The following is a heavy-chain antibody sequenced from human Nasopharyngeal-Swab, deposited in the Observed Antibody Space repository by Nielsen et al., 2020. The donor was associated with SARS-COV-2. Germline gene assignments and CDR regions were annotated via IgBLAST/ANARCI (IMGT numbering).Heavy chain of an antibody. J-gene: IGHJ4*02. Sequence: SGPTLVKPTQTLTLTCTFSGFSRSTSGMRVSWIRQPPGKALEWLARIDWDGDKFYSTSLKTRLTISKDTSKNRVVLTMTNMDPVDTATYYCARVDVDTSMTHWGQGTLVTVSS. CDR2: IDWDGDK. CDR3: ARVDVDTSMTH. V-gene: IGHV2-70*04. CDR1: GFSRSTSGMR. D-gene: IGHD5-18*01.